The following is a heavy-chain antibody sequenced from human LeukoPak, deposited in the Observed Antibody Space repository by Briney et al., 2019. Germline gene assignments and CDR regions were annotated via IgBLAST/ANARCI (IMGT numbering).Heavy chain of an antibody. V-gene: IGHV4-39*07. CDR3: ARGFFYGSGSYDAFDI. J-gene: IGHJ3*02. D-gene: IGHD3-10*01. CDR2: IYYSGST. CDR1: GGSISSSSYY. Sequence: SETLSLTCTVSGGSISSSSYYWGWIRQPPGKGLEWIGSIYYSGSTYYNPSLKSRVTISVDTSKNQFSLKLSSVTAADTAVYYCARGFFYGSGSYDAFDIWGQGTMVTVSS.